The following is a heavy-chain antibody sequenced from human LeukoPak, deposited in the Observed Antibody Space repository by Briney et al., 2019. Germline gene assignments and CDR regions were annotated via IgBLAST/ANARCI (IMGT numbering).Heavy chain of an antibody. D-gene: IGHD6-13*01. V-gene: IGHV4-59*01. J-gene: IGHJ3*02. CDR1: GGSISGIY. CDR2: IYNSGT. Sequence: PSETLSLTCTVSGGSISGIYWTWIRQPPGKGLEWIGYIYNSGTAYNSSLESRVTMSVDTSKNQLSLRLSSVTAADTAVYYCARPYSSSWRGAFDIWGQGTMVTVSS. CDR3: ARPYSSSWRGAFDI.